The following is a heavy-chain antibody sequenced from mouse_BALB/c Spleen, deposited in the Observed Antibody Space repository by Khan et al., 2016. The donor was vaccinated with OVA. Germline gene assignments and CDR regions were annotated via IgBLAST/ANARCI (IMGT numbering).Heavy chain of an antibody. V-gene: IGHV2-6-1*01. CDR3: ARQPYYHYNIMDY. J-gene: IGHJ4*01. D-gene: IGHD2-10*01. CDR2: IWSDGST. Sequence: QVQLKQSGPGLVAPSQSLSITCTISGFSLTNYGVNWVRQPPGKGLEWLVVIWSDGSTTYNSALKSRLTLSKDNSKRQVFLKMNSLQTDDTAMYFCARQPYYHYNIMDYWGQGTSVTVSS. CDR1: GFSLTNYG.